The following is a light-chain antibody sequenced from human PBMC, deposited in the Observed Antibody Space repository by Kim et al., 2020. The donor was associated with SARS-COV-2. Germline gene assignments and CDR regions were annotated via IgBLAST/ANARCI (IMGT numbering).Light chain of an antibody. CDR2: QDS. Sequence: SYELTQPPSVSVSPGQTASITCSGDKLGDKYACWYQQKPGQSPVLVIYQDSKRPSGIPERLSGSNSGNTATLTISGTQAMDEADYYCQAWDSSTKVFGTGTKVTVL. V-gene: IGLV3-1*01. J-gene: IGLJ1*01. CDR1: KLGDKY. CDR3: QAWDSSTKV.